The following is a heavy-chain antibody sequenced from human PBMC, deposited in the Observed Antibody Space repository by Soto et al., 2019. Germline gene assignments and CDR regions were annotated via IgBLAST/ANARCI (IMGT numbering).Heavy chain of an antibody. J-gene: IGHJ6*02. Sequence: QVQLVQSGAEVKKPGSSVKVSCKASGGTFSNYAISWVRQAPGQGLEWMGGIIPISGTANYAQKVQGRVTSTAGESTSTAYMELSSLRSEDTAVYYFARSQGSSTSLEIYYYYYYGIDFWGQGTTVTVSS. CDR1: GGTFSNYA. CDR3: ARSQGSSTSLEIYYYYYYGIDF. CDR2: IIPISGTA. D-gene: IGHD2-2*01. V-gene: IGHV1-69*01.